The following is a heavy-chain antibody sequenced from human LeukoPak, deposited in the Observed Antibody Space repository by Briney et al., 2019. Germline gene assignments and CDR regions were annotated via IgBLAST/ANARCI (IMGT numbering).Heavy chain of an antibody. Sequence: SETLSLTCTVSVGSISSYYWSWIRQPPGKGLEWIGYIYYSGSTNYNPSLKSRVTISVDTSKNQFSLKLSSVTAADTAVYYCARVGYDFWSGSHYYYYYMDVWGKGTTVTVSS. D-gene: IGHD3-3*01. CDR3: ARVGYDFWSGSHYYYYYMDV. J-gene: IGHJ6*03. CDR1: VGSISSYY. CDR2: IYYSGST. V-gene: IGHV4-59*01.